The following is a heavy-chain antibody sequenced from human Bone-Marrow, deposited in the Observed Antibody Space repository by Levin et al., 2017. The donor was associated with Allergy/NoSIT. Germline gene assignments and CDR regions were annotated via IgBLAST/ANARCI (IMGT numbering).Heavy chain of an antibody. V-gene: IGHV3-30-3*01. CDR2: ISYDGSKK. D-gene: IGHD1-26*01. J-gene: IGHJ4*02. Sequence: GGSLRLSCAVSGLSFNTYTMHWVRQAPGKGLEWVARISYDGSKKYYADSVKGRLTISRDNSKNTLFLQMNSLTVDDTAVYYCAREEWELLDYWGQGTLVTVTS. CDR3: AREEWELLDY. CDR1: GLSFNTYT.